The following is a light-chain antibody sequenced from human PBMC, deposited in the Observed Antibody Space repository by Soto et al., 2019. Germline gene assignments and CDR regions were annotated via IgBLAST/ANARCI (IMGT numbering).Light chain of an antibody. CDR1: QSISSH. CDR3: QQSDTTPRT. V-gene: IGKV1-39*01. CDR2: AAS. J-gene: IGKJ1*01. Sequence: DIQMTQSPSSLSASVGDRVTITCRASQSISSHLNWYQQKPGKAPKLLIYAASSLQSGVPSRFSGSGSGTYFTLTISSLQPEDFATDYCQQSDTTPRTFGQGTKVDIK.